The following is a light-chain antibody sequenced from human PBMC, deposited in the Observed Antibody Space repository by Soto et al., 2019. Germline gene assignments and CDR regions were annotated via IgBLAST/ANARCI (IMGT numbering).Light chain of an antibody. V-gene: IGLV1-44*01. J-gene: IGLJ1*01. Sequence: QSALTQPPSASGTPGQRVTISCSGSSSNIGSNTVNWYQQLLGTAPKLLTYSNNQRPSGVPDRFSGSKSGTSASLAISGLQSEDEADYYCAAWDDSLNGYVFGTGTKVTVL. CDR2: SNN. CDR1: SSNIGSNT. CDR3: AAWDDSLNGYV.